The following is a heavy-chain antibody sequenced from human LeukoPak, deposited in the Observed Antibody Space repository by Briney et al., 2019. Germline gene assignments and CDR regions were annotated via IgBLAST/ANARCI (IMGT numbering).Heavy chain of an antibody. Sequence: PGGSLRLSCAASGFTFSNYSMHWVRQAPGKGLEWVTIIWYDGSNKYYADSVKGRFTISRDNSKNTLFLQMNSLRAEDTAVYYCARDKLTGNAFDIWGQGTMVTVSS. CDR2: IWYDGSNK. CDR1: GFTFSNYS. V-gene: IGHV3-33*01. J-gene: IGHJ3*02. CDR3: ARDKLTGNAFDI. D-gene: IGHD3-10*01.